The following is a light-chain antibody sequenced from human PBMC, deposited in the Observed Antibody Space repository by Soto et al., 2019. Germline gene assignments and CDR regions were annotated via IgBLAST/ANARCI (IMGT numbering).Light chain of an antibody. J-gene: IGKJ5*01. Sequence: IQSTQSPTSLSASVGDRVTITCRASRGISSYLAWYQQKPGKAPKLLVYSASTLQSGVPSRFSGSGSGPDFTLTISSLQPEDSATYFCQQLNSYPQTFGQGTRLEI. V-gene: IGKV1-9*01. CDR2: SAS. CDR1: RGISSY. CDR3: QQLNSYPQT.